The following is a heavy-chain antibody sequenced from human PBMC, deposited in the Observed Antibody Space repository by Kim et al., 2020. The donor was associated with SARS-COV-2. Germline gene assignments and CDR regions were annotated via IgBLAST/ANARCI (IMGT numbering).Heavy chain of an antibody. CDR1: GFTFSSYE. D-gene: IGHD5-18*01. J-gene: IGHJ6*02. Sequence: GGSLRLSCAASGFTFSSYEMNWVRQAPGKGLEWVSYISSSGSTIYYADSVKGRFTISRDNAKNSLYLQMNSLRAEDTAVYYCARSPEGYGDYYYYYGMDVWGQGTTVTVSS. CDR2: ISSSGSTI. CDR3: ARSPEGYGDYYYYYGMDV. V-gene: IGHV3-48*03.